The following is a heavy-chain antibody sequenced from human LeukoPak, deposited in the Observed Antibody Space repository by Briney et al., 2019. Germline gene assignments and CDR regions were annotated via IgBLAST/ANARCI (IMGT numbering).Heavy chain of an antibody. CDR3: AHGLWHYDAFDV. J-gene: IGHJ3*01. D-gene: IGHD3-10*01. V-gene: IGHV3-15*01. CDR2: IKSKSDGETT. CDR1: GSTFPNAW. Sequence: GGSLRLSCAASGSTFPNAWMNWVRQAPGKGLEWVGRIKSKSDGETTDYAAPVKGRFTISRDDPKITLYLQMNSLKTGDTAVYYCAHGLWHYDAFDVWGQGTMVTVSS.